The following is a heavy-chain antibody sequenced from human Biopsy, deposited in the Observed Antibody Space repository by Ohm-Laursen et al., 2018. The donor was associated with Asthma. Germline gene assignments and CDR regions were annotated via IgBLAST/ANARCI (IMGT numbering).Heavy chain of an antibody. CDR3: ARAGALIVGATMGY. V-gene: IGHV1-46*01. CDR1: GYTFTSYY. Sequence: ATVKISCNVSGYTFTSYYMHWVRQAPGQGLEWMGIINPSGGSTSYAQKFQGRVTMTRDTSTSPVYMELSSLRSEDTAVYYCARAGALIVGATMGYWGQGTLVTVSS. D-gene: IGHD1-26*01. CDR2: INPSGGST. J-gene: IGHJ4*02.